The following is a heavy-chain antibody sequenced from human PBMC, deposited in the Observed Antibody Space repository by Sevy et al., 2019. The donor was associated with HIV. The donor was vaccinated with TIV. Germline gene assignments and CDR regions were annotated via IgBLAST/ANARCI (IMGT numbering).Heavy chain of an antibody. J-gene: IGHJ3*02. Sequence: GGSLRLSCAASGFTFSSYSMNWVRQAPGKGLEWVSSISSSSSYIYYADSVKGRFTISRDNAKNSLYLQMNSLRAEDTAVYYCASDLKYYDILTGYSDASDIWGQGTMVTVSS. CDR3: ASDLKYYDILTGYSDASDI. CDR2: ISSSSSYI. V-gene: IGHV3-21*01. CDR1: GFTFSSYS. D-gene: IGHD3-9*01.